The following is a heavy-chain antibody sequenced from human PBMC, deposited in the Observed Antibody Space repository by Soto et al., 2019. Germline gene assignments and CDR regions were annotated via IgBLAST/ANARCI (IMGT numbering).Heavy chain of an antibody. CDR1: GFTFTDYG. D-gene: IGHD3-22*01. J-gene: IGHJ4*02. V-gene: IGHV3-30*18. CDR3: AKDTYYHDSSGYYVFDY. Sequence: QVQLVESGGGVVQPGRSLRLSCADSGFTFTDYGMHGVRQAPGKGLEWVAVISYDGSNKNYADSVKGRFTISRDNSKNTLYLQMNDLRAEDTAVYYCAKDTYYHDSSGYYVFDYWGQGTLVTVSS. CDR2: ISYDGSNK.